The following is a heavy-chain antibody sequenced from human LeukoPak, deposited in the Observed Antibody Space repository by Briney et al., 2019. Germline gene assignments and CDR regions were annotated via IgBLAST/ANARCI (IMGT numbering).Heavy chain of an antibody. Sequence: GESLKISCKGSGYSFTSYWIGWVRQMPGKGLELMGIVYPGDSDTRYSPSFQGQVTISADKSISTAYLQWSSLKASDTAMYYCAREMAIAPGAFDIWGPGTMVTVSS. J-gene: IGHJ3*02. V-gene: IGHV5-51*01. D-gene: IGHD5-24*01. CDR3: AREMAIAPGAFDI. CDR1: GYSFTSYW. CDR2: VYPGDSDT.